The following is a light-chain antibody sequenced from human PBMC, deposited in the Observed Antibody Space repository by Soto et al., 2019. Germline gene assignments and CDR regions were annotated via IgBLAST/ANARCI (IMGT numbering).Light chain of an antibody. V-gene: IGKV1-39*01. CDR3: QRSYRSIS. CDR1: QSISAY. Sequence: DIQMTQSPSSLFASVGDRVTITCRASQSISAYLNWYQQRPGKAPSLVIYAATRLHSGVPSRFSGSGSGTDFTLTISSLQPEDFATYYCQRSYRSISFGQGTRLEMK. CDR2: AAT. J-gene: IGKJ5*01.